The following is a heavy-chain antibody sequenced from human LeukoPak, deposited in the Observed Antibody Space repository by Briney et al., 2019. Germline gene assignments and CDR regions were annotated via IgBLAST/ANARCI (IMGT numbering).Heavy chain of an antibody. J-gene: IGHJ1*01. D-gene: IGHD3-22*01. V-gene: IGHV4-59*01. CDR1: GGSMSSYY. Sequence: PSETLSLTCTVSGGSMSSYYWSWIRQPPGKGLEWIGYIYYSGSTNYNPSLKSRVTISVDTSKNQFSLKLSSVTAADTAVYYCARMGYYYDSSGYWEYFQHWGQGTLVTVSS. CDR2: IYYSGST. CDR3: ARMGYYYDSSGYWEYFQH.